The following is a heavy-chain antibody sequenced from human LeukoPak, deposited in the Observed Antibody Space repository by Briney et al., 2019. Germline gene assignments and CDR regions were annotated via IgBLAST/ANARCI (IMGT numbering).Heavy chain of an antibody. CDR3: ARTLAKDGYNSYFDD. CDR2: ISAYNGNT. J-gene: IGHJ4*02. V-gene: IGHV1-18*01. Sequence: ASVTVSCTASGYTFTSYGISWVRQAPGQGLEWMGWISAYNGNTNYAQKLQGRVTMTTDTSTSTAYMELRSLRSGDTAVYYCARTLAKDGYNSYFDDGGQGTLVTV. D-gene: IGHD5-24*01. CDR1: GYTFTSYG.